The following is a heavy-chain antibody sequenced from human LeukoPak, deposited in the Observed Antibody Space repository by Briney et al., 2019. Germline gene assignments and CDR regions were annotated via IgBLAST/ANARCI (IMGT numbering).Heavy chain of an antibody. Sequence: SETLSLTCTVSGGSISSYCWSWIRQPPGKGLEWIGYIYYSGSTNYNPSLKSRVTISVDTSKNQFSLKLSSVTAADTAVYYCARDDYYGSRPFDYWGQGTLVTVSS. J-gene: IGHJ4*02. V-gene: IGHV4-59*01. D-gene: IGHD3-10*01. CDR1: GGSISSYC. CDR3: ARDDYYGSRPFDY. CDR2: IYYSGST.